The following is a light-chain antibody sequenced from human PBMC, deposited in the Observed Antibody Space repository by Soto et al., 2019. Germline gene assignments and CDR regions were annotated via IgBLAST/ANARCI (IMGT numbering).Light chain of an antibody. Sequence: EIVLTQSPATLSLSPGERATLSCRASQSVSSYLDCYQQKPGQAPRLLIYDASNRATGIPARFSGSGSWTDFSITISSLEPEDFVVYYCQQRSNWPPYTFGQGTKLEIK. CDR3: QQRSNWPPYT. CDR2: DAS. CDR1: QSVSSY. V-gene: IGKV3-11*01. J-gene: IGKJ2*01.